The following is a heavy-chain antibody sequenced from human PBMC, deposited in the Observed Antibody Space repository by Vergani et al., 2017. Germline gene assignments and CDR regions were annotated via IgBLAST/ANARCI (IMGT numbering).Heavy chain of an antibody. D-gene: IGHD2-2*02. Sequence: QVQLQQWGAGLLKPSETLSLTCAVYGGSFSGYYWSWIRQPPGKGLEWMGEINHSGSTNYNPSLKSRVTISVDTSKNQFSLKLSSVTAADTAVYYCARGRKGVVPAAIRSSRLYFDYWGQGTLVTVSS. J-gene: IGHJ4*02. CDR3: ARGRKGVVPAAIRSSRLYFDY. CDR1: GGSFSGYY. V-gene: IGHV4-34*01. CDR2: INHSGST.